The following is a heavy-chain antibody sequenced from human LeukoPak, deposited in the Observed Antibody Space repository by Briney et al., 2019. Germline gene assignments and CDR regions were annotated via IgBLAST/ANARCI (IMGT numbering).Heavy chain of an antibody. CDR1: GFTFSSSA. Sequence: GNSLRLSCAASGFTFSSSALHWVRQAPAKGLEWVALISYDGSNTFYADSVKGRFTISRDNAKNSLYLQMNSLRAEDTALYHCARGVTSDPYNQDGSDLFYYMDVWGKGTTVTVSS. CDR2: ISYDGSNT. V-gene: IGHV3-30-3*01. J-gene: IGHJ6*03. D-gene: IGHD3-10*01. CDR3: ARGVTSDPYNQDGSDLFYYMDV.